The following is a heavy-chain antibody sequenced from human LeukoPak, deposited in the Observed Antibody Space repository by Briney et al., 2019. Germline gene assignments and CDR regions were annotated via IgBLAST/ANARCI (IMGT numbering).Heavy chain of an antibody. J-gene: IGHJ3*02. CDR3: ARDLGVGYCTNGVCRRGAFDI. V-gene: IGHV1-18*01. CDR2: ISVYNGNT. Sequence: ASVKVSCKASGYTFTSYGISWVRQAPGQGLKWMGWISVYNGNTNYAQKLQGRVTMTTDTSTSTAYMELRSLRSDDTAVYYCARDLGVGYCTNGVCRRGAFDIWGQGTMVTVSS. D-gene: IGHD2-8*01. CDR1: GYTFTSYG.